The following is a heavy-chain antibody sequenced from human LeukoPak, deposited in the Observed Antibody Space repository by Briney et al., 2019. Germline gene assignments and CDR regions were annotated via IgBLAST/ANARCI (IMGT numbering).Heavy chain of an antibody. J-gene: IGHJ3*02. Sequence: GGPLRLSYAASGLTFRSYALHWLRQAPGKELEWVAVTSLDGSNKYYADSVKGRCTISRGNSQNTLYLQMNSLSAEDTAVYYWDKSVGVVVVNDAFDIWGQGTMVTVSS. CDR3: DKSVGVVVVNDAFDI. CDR2: TSLDGSNK. D-gene: IGHD3-22*01. CDR1: GLTFRSYA. V-gene: IGHV3-30-3*01.